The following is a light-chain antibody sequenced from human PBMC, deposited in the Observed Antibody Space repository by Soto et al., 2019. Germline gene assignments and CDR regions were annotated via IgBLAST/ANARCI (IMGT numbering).Light chain of an antibody. CDR1: SSDVGAYNY. CDR3: TSYSSSSPVL. Sequence: QSALTQPASVSGALGQSITISCTGTSSDVGAYNYVPWYQQHPDKAPKLLIFEVTNRPSGVSGRFSGSKSGITASLSISGLQPEDEADYYCTSYSSSSPVLFGGGTKVTVL. J-gene: IGLJ2*01. V-gene: IGLV2-14*01. CDR2: EVT.